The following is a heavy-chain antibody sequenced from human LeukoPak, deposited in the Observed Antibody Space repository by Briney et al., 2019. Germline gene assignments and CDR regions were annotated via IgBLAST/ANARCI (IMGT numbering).Heavy chain of an antibody. CDR1: GFTFSSYS. J-gene: IGHJ3*02. CDR3: AKGAGYINGDASDI. V-gene: IGHV3-43*02. CDR2: ISGDGGST. D-gene: IGHD5-24*01. Sequence: GGSLRLSCAASGFTFSSYSMNWVRQAPGKGLEWVSLISGDGGSTYYVDSVKGRFTISRDNSKNSLYLQMNSLRTADTALYYCAKGAGYINGDASDIWGQGTMVTVSS.